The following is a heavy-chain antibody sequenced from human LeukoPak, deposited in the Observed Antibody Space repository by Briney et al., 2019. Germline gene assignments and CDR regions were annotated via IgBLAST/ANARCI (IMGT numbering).Heavy chain of an antibody. Sequence: RSLRLSCEASGFIFSTYGMHWVRQAPGKGLEWVAVIWYDGSNKYYADSVKGRFTISRDNSKNTLYLQMSSLRAEDTAVYYCARDLGYCTNGVCHTRFDYWGQGTLVAVSS. CDR1: GFIFSTYG. CDR3: ARDLGYCTNGVCHTRFDY. V-gene: IGHV3-33*01. J-gene: IGHJ4*02. CDR2: IWYDGSNK. D-gene: IGHD2-8*01.